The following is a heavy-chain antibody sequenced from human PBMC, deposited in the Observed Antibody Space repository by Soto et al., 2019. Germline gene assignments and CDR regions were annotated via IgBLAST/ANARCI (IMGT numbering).Heavy chain of an antibody. CDR1: VGSIGSISNRY. V-gene: IGHV4-61*05. Sequence: SETLSVTCTVSVGSIGSISNRYCSWIQLSPGKGLEWIGYISNSGYTSYNPSLKSRVIISVDTSKNQFSLSLTSVTAGETAVYYCATQGFGILPGLVDVWGQGTTVTVSS. CDR2: ISNSGYT. D-gene: IGHD2-15*01. J-gene: IGHJ6*02. CDR3: ATQGFGILPGLVDV.